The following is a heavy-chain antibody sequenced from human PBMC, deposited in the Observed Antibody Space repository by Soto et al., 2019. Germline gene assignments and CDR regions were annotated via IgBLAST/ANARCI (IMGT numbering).Heavy chain of an antibody. Sequence: GGSLRLSCAASGFTFSSYWMHWVRQAPGKGLVWVSRINSDGSSTSYADSVKGRFTISRDNAKNTLYLQMNSLRAEDTAVYYCARPYYYGSGSSEDNFDYWGQGTLVTVSS. CDR3: ARPYYYGSGSSEDNFDY. CDR1: GFTFSSYW. D-gene: IGHD3-10*01. V-gene: IGHV3-74*01. J-gene: IGHJ4*02. CDR2: INSDGSST.